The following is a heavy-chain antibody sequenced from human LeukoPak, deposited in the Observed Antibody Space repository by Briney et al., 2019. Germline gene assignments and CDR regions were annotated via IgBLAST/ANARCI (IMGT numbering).Heavy chain of an antibody. D-gene: IGHD3-22*01. J-gene: IGHJ4*02. V-gene: IGHV4-34*01. CDR2: INHSGST. CDR1: GGSFRGYY. CDR3: ARHSYYYDSSGLSDPLDY. Sequence: SETLSLTRAVYGGSFRGYYWSWIRQPPGKGLEWIGEINHSGSTNYNPSLKSRVTISVDTSKNQFSLKLSSVTAADTAVYYCARHSYYYDSSGLSDPLDYWGQGTLVTVSS.